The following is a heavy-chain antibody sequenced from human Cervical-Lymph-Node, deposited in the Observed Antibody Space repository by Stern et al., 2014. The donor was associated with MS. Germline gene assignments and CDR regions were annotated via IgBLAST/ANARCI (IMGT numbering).Heavy chain of an antibody. CDR1: GGSISSGSDY. V-gene: IGHV4-61*02. J-gene: IGHJ4*02. CDR3: ASRYRIFDY. CDR2: IHPSGSA. Sequence: QLQLQESGPGLVRPSQTLSLTCTVSGGSISSGSDYWSWIRQPVGKGLEWIGRIHPSGSAFYTPSPNSRVTISTDTSINQFSLALNSAAAADTAIYYCASRYRIFDYWGQGILVTVSS. D-gene: IGHD5-18*01.